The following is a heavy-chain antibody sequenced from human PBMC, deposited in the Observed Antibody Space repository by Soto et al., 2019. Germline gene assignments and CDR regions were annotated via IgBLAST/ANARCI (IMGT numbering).Heavy chain of an antibody. Sequence: QVQLVQSGAEVKKPGSSVKVSCKASGGTFSSYAISWVRQAPGQGLEWMGGIIPIFGTANYARKFQGRVTITADEPTSTAYMQLSSLRAEETAVYYCARSSGKQGWAFDHWGQGTLVTVSS. V-gene: IGHV1-69*12. CDR1: GGTFSSYA. J-gene: IGHJ4*02. D-gene: IGHD1-26*01. CDR3: ARSSGKQGWAFDH. CDR2: IIPIFGTA.